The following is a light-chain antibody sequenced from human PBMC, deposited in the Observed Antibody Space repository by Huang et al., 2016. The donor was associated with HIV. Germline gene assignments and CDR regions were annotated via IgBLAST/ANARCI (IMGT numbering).Light chain of an antibody. V-gene: IGKV3-15*01. CDR2: GAS. Sequence: IVMTQSPVTLSVSPGERAALSCRAGQSIKSNLAWYQQKPGQAPRLLIYGASTRATGVPARLSGSGSGTEFTLTINNLQSDDFVVYYCQQYDYWPPVTFGQGTKV. CDR3: QQYDYWPPVT. CDR1: QSIKSN. J-gene: IGKJ1*01.